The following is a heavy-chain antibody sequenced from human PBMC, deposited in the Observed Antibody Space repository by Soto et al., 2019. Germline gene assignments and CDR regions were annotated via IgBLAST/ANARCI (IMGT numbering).Heavy chain of an antibody. CDR2: INPNSGGT. D-gene: IGHD6-13*01. J-gene: IGHJ6*02. CDR3: ARDSSRPVMTAADSYGMDV. Sequence: ASVKVSCKASGYTFTGYYMHWVLQAPGQGLEWMGWINPNSGGTNYAQKFQGWVTMTRDTSISTAYMELSRLRSDDTAVYYCARDSSRPVMTAADSYGMDVWGQGTTVTVSS. CDR1: GYTFTGYY. V-gene: IGHV1-2*04.